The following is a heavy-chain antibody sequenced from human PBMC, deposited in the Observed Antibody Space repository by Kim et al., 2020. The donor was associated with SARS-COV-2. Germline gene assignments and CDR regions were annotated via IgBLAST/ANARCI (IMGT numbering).Heavy chain of an antibody. CDR1: GFTFSNAW. CDR2: IKTKTDAGTT. J-gene: IGHJ6*01. V-gene: IGHV3-15*01. D-gene: IGHD4-17*01. Sequence: GGSLRLSCAASGFTFSNAWMTWVRQAPGKGLEWVGHIKTKTDAGTTAYAAPLKGRFTISRDDSESTLYLHMNSLKTEDTAVYYCTSGYTLTTGHGTDVWG. CDR3: TSGYTLTTGHGTDV.